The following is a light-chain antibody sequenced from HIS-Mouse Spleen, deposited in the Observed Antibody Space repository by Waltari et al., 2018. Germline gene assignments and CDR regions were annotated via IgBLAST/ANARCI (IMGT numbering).Light chain of an antibody. CDR1: SSDVGSYNL. CDR2: EGS. CDR3: CSYAGSSTWV. Sequence: QSALTQPASVSGSPGQSITISCTGTSSDVGSYNLVSWYQQHPGTPPKLRINEGSKRPSGVSTRFSGSKSGNTAYRTVSGPQAEDEADYYCCSYAGSSTWVFGGGTKLTVL. J-gene: IGLJ3*02. V-gene: IGLV2-23*01.